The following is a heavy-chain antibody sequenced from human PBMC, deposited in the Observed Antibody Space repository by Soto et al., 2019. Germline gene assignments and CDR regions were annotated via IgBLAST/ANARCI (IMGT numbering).Heavy chain of an antibody. CDR1: GFTFSSYA. D-gene: IGHD3-3*01. CDR2: ISYDGSNK. V-gene: IGHV3-30-3*01. J-gene: IGHJ4*02. Sequence: GGSLRLSCAASGFTFSSYAMHWVRQAPGKGLEWVAVISYDGSNKYYADSVKGRFTISRDNSKNTLYLQMNSLRAEDTAVYYCARSMRGVLRFLEWLTIFDYWGQGTLVTVSS. CDR3: ARSMRGVLRFLEWLTIFDY.